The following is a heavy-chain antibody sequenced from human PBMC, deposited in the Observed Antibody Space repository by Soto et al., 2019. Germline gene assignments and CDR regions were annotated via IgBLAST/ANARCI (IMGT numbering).Heavy chain of an antibody. Sequence: PGGSLRLSCAASGFTFSNYWKHWVRQAPGKGLVWVSRINSDGSSTSYADSVKGRFTISRDNARNTLYLQMNSLRPEDTAVYYCARDGFLGLDTGEWFDPWGQGTLVTVSS. D-gene: IGHD5-18*01. V-gene: IGHV3-74*01. CDR3: ARDGFLGLDTGEWFDP. J-gene: IGHJ5*02. CDR2: INSDGSST. CDR1: GFTFSNYW.